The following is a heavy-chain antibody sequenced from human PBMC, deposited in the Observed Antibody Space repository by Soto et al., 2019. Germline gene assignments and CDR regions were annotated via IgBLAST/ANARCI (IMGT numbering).Heavy chain of an antibody. CDR1: GFTFDDYA. CDR3: AKGASTTVFAFNDY. V-gene: IGHV3-9*01. CDR2: ISWNSGNL. Sequence: DVQLVESGGGLVQPGRSLRLSCAASGFTFDDYAMHWVRQGPGKGLEWVSSISWNSGNLGYADSVKGRITISRDNAKNSLYLQMNSLRGEDTALYYCAKGASTTVFAFNDYWGQGTLVTVSS. J-gene: IGHJ4*02. D-gene: IGHD4-17*01.